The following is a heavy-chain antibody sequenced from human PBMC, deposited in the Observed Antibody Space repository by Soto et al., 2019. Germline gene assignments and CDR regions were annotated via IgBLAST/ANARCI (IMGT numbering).Heavy chain of an antibody. D-gene: IGHD1-20*01. Sequence: GGSLRLSCAASGFTFSRYNMNWVRQAPGKGLEWISYISSGSSTIYYADSVKGRFTNSRDNAENSLYLQMNSLRDEDTAVYYCARVVTGATRGGFEIWGLGTMVTVSS. V-gene: IGHV3-48*02. CDR3: ARVVTGATRGGFEI. CDR2: ISSGSSTI. J-gene: IGHJ3*02. CDR1: GFTFSRYN.